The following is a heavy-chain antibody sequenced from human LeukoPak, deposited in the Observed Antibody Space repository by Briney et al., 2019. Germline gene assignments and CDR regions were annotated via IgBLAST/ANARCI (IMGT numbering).Heavy chain of an antibody. V-gene: IGHV4-34*01. D-gene: IGHD1-1*01. CDR2: INHSGST. CDR3: ARVLPPTGRYFDY. CDR1: GGSFSGYY. J-gene: IGHJ4*02. Sequence: ASEPLSLTCAVYGGSFSGYYWSWIRQPPGKGLEWIGEINHSGSTNYNPSLESRVTISVDTSKNQFSLKLSSVTAADTAVYYCARVLPPTGRYFDYWGQGTLVTVSS.